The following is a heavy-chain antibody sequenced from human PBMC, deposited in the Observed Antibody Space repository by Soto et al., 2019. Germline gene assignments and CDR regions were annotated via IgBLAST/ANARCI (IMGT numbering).Heavy chain of an antibody. J-gene: IGHJ6*02. CDR1: GGSISSYY. D-gene: IGHD6-25*01. Sequence: SETLSLTCTVSGGSISSYYWSWIRQPPGKGLEWIGYIYYSGSTNYNPSLKSRVTISVDTSKNQFSLKLSSVTAADTAVYYCARRFTRLYFYYGMDVWGQGTMVTVSS. V-gene: IGHV4-59*08. CDR2: IYYSGST. CDR3: ARRFTRLYFYYGMDV.